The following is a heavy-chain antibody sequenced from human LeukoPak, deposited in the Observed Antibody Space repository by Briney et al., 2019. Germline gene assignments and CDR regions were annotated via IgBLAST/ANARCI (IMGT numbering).Heavy chain of an antibody. CDR1: GYTFTNYD. V-gene: IGHV1-8*03. J-gene: IGHJ6*04. Sequence: ASVKVSCKASGYTFTNYDINWVRQAAGQGLEWMGWMNPTSGNTGYAQKFQGRFTITRNTSISTAYMELSSLRSEDTAVYYCARAPSTSAMVWDVWGKGTTVTISS. CDR2: MNPTSGNT. D-gene: IGHD5-18*01. CDR3: ARAPSTSAMVWDV.